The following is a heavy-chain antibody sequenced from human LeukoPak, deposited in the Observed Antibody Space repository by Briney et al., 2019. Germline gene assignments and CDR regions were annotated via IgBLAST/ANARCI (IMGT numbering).Heavy chain of an antibody. J-gene: IGHJ4*02. CDR3: AKGTGIQLWTTAGDY. CDR1: GFTFSSYG. D-gene: IGHD5-18*01. Sequence: GGSLRLSCAASGFTFSSYGMHWVRQAPGKGLEWVAFIRYDGSNKYYADSVKGRFTISRDNSKNTLSLQMNSLRAEDTAVYYCAKGTGIQLWTTAGDYWGQGTLVAVSS. V-gene: IGHV3-30*02. CDR2: IRYDGSNK.